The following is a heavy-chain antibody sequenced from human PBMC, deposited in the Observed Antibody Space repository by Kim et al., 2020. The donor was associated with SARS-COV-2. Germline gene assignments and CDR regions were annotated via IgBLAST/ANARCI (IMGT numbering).Heavy chain of an antibody. CDR2: IYHSGST. J-gene: IGHJ5*02. CDR1: GYSISSGYY. D-gene: IGHD2-15*01. CDR3: ARSVGYCSGGSCDNWFDP. V-gene: IGHV4-38-2*02. Sequence: SETLSLTCTVSGYSISSGYYWGWIRQPPGKELEWIGSIYHSGSTYYNPSLKSRVTISVDTSKNQFSLKLSSVTAADTAVYYCARSVGYCSGGSCDNWFDPWGQGTLVTVSS.